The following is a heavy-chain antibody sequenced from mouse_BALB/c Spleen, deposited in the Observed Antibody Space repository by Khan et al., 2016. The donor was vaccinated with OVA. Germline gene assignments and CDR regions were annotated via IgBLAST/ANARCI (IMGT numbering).Heavy chain of an antibody. CDR2: INPSNGGT. D-gene: IGHD1-1*01. J-gene: IGHJ3*01. CDR1: GYTFTSYY. Sequence: VQLQESGAELVKPGASVKLSCKASGYTFTSYYMYWVKQRPGQGLEWIGEINPSNGGTNVNEKFKSKATLTVDKSSSTAYMEVSSTTSEDSAVYYCTRGGYGSPFAYWGQGTLVTVSA. V-gene: IGHV1S81*02. CDR3: TRGGYGSPFAY.